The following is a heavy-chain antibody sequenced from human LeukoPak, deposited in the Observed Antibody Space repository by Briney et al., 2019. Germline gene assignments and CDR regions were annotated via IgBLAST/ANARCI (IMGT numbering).Heavy chain of an antibody. CDR3: ARSLDGYCSSTSCTMFDY. V-gene: IGHV4-59*01. J-gene: IGHJ4*02. Sequence: TSETLSLTCTVSGGSISSYYWSWIRQPPGKGLEWIGYIYYSGSTNYNPSLKSRVTISVETSKNQFSLKLSSVTAADTAVYYCARSLDGYCSSTSCTMFDYWGQGTLVTVSS. CDR1: GGSISSYY. CDR2: IYYSGST. D-gene: IGHD2-2*03.